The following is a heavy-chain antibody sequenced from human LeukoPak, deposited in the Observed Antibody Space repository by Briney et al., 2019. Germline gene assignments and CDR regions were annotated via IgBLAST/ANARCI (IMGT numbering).Heavy chain of an antibody. CDR1: GFTFDDYA. J-gene: IGHJ6*02. CDR2: ISWNSGSI. D-gene: IGHD3-3*01. CDR3: AKDIGFGSMDV. V-gene: IGHV3-9*01. Sequence: PGRSLRLSCAASGFTFDDYAMHWVRQAPGKGLEWVSGISWNSGSIGYADSVKGRFTISRDNAKNSLYLQMNSLRAGDTALYYCAKDIGFGSMDVWGQGTTVTVSS.